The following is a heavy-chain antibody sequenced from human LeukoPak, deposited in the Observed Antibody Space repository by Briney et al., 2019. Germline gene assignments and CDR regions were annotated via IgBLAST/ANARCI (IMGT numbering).Heavy chain of an antibody. Sequence: PGGSLRLSCAASGFTFRSFAMHWVRQAPGKGLEWVADISFDGSFRYYADSVKGRFTISRDNSKNTLYLQMNSLRAEDTAVYYCARLVATLKGEFDYWGQGTLVTVSS. D-gene: IGHD5-12*01. V-gene: IGHV3-30*03. CDR1: GFTFRSFA. CDR3: ARLVATLKGEFDY. CDR2: ISFDGSFR. J-gene: IGHJ4*02.